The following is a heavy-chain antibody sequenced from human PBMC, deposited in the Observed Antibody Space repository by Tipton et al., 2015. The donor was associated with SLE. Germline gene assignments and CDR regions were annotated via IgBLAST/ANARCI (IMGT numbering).Heavy chain of an antibody. CDR1: GGSFSGYY. CDR2: IYHSGST. D-gene: IGHD5-12*01. V-gene: IGHV4-34*01. J-gene: IGHJ4*02. CDR3: ARKGVATMRY. Sequence: TLSLTCAVYGGSFSGYYWSWIRQPPGKGLEWIGSIYHSGSTYYNPSLKSRVTISVDTSKNQFSLKLSSVTAADTAVYYCARKGVATMRYWGQGILVTVSS.